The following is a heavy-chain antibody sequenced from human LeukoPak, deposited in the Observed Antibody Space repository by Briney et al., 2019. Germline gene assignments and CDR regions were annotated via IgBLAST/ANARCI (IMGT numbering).Heavy chain of an antibody. J-gene: IGHJ4*02. V-gene: IGHV3-23*01. D-gene: IGHD5-12*01. CDR2: ISGSGGST. CDR1: GFTFSSYG. CDR3: ASRYSGYDYPDY. Sequence: GGSLRLSCAASGFTFSSYGMSWVRQAPGKGLEWVSAISGSGGSTYYADSVKGRFTISRDNSKNTLYLQMNSLRAEDTAVYYCASRYSGYDYPDYWGQGTLVTVSS.